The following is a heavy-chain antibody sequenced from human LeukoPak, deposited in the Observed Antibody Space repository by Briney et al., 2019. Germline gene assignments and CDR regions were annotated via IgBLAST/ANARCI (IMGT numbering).Heavy chain of an antibody. CDR3: ARYSSSFWAFDY. V-gene: IGHV1-46*01. CDR2: INPSGGST. J-gene: IGHJ4*02. Sequence: GASVKVSCKASGYTFTSYYMHWVRQAPGQGLEWMGIINPSGGSTSYAQKFQGRVTMTGDMSTSTVHMELSSLRSEDTAVYYCARYSSSFWAFDYWGQGTLVTVSS. CDR1: GYTFTSYY. D-gene: IGHD6-6*01.